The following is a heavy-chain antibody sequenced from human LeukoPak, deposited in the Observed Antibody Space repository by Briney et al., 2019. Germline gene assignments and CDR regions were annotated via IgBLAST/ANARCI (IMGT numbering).Heavy chain of an antibody. D-gene: IGHD2-2*01. J-gene: IGHJ6*03. CDR2: ISSSGSTI. CDR3: AREWHIVVVPAADRSYYYYMDV. V-gene: IGHV3-48*03. CDR1: GFTFSSYE. Sequence: GGSLRLSCAASGFTFSSYEMNWVRQAPGKGLEWVSYISSSGSTIYYADSVKGRFTISRDNAKNSLYLQMNSLRAEDTAVYYCAREWHIVVVPAADRSYYYYMDVWGKGTTVTISS.